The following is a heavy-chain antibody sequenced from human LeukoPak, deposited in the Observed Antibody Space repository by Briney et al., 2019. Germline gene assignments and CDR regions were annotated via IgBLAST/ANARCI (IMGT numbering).Heavy chain of an antibody. CDR3: ACGEEYIGGIFDD. J-gene: IGHJ4*02. V-gene: IGHV4-59*01. CDR2: IYYSGST. CDR1: GASISTYY. Sequence: SETLSLTCTVSGASISTYYWSWIRQPPGKGLEWIGYIYYSGSTNYNPSLKSRVTISVDTSKNQFSLKLTSVTAADTAMYYCACGEEYIGGIFDDCGQGTLVTVSS. D-gene: IGHD6-6*01.